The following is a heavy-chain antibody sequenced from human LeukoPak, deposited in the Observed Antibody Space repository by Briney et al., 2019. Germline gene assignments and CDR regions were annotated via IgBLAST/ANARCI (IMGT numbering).Heavy chain of an antibody. D-gene: IGHD2-2*01. CDR2: ISAYNGNT. CDR3: ARDGLRYCSSTSCRPSNWFDP. CDR1: GYTFTSYG. Sequence: GASVKVSCKASGYTFTSYGISWVRQAPGQGLEWMGWISAYNGNTNYAQKLQGRVTMTTDTSTSTAYMELRGLRSDDTAVYYCARDGLRYCSSTSCRPSNWFDPWGQGTLVTVSS. J-gene: IGHJ5*02. V-gene: IGHV1-18*01.